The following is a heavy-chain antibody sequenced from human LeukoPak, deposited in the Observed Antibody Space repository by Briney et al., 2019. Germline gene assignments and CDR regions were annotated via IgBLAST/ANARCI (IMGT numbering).Heavy chain of an antibody. D-gene: IGHD6-19*01. CDR1: GFTFSSYA. CDR3: ARVLRSGWYFDY. CDR2: ISGSGGST. J-gene: IGHJ4*02. V-gene: IGHV3-23*01. Sequence: GGSLRLSCAASGFTFSSYAMSWVRQAPGKGLEWVSAISGSGGSTYYADSVKGRFTISRDNSKNTLYLQMNSLRAEDTAVYYCARVLRSGWYFDYWGQGTLVTVSS.